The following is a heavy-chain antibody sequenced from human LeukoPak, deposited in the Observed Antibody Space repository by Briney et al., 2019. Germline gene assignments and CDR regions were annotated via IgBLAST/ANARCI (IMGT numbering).Heavy chain of an antibody. J-gene: IGHJ6*02. CDR3: ARERDFWSGYGSYYGMDV. V-gene: IGHV4-30-4*01. D-gene: IGHD3-3*01. CDR2: IYYSGST. Sequence: PSETLSLTCTASGGSISSGDYYWSWIRQPPGKGLEWIGYIYYSGSTYYNPSLKSRVTISVDTSKNQFSLKLSSVTAADTAVYYCARERDFWSGYGSYYGMDVWGQGTTVTVSS. CDR1: GGSISSGDYY.